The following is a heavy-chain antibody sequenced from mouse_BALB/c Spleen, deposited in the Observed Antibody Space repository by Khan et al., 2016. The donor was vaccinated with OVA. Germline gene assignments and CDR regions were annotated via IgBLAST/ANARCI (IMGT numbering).Heavy chain of an antibody. V-gene: IGHV2-6-5*01. D-gene: IGHD1-1*02. CDR3: ANGLWSYYYAVDY. J-gene: IGHJ4*01. Sequence: QVQLKESGPGLVAPSQSLSITCSVSGFSLTDYGVSWIRQPPGKGLEWLGVIWGGGSTYYNSVLESRLSISKDNSKSQVFLKMNSLQTDDTAMYYCANGLWSYYYAVDYWGQGTSVTVSS. CDR2: IWGGGST. CDR1: GFSLTDYG.